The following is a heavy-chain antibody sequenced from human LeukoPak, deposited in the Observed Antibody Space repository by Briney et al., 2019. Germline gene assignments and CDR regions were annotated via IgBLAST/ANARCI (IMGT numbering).Heavy chain of an antibody. CDR2: ITSRSSSI. D-gene: IGHD3-10*01. CDR3: ARDSRFRQLLIPYFDY. CDR1: GFTFSNYN. J-gene: IGHJ4*02. V-gene: IGHV3-48*02. Sequence: GGSLRLSCAASGFTFSNYNMNWVRQAPGKGLEWVSYITSRSSSIYYADSVKGRFTISRDNAQNSLYLQMNSLRDEDTAVYYCARDSRFRQLLIPYFDYWGQGTLVTVSS.